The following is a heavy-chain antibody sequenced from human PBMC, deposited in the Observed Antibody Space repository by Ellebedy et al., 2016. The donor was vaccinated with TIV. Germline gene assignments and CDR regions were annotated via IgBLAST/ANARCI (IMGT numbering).Heavy chain of an antibody. Sequence: SGPTLVKPTETLTLTCTVSGFSLSNAKLGVSWIRQPPGKALEWLAHIFSNDEKSRNTSLKSRLTISKDTSKSQVVLTMTNMDPVDTATYYCARIVSYYDILTGYYGNWYFDLWGRGTLVTVSS. CDR3: ARIVSYYDILTGYYGNWYFDL. CDR1: GFSLSNAKLG. J-gene: IGHJ2*01. D-gene: IGHD3-9*01. CDR2: IFSNDEK. V-gene: IGHV2-26*01.